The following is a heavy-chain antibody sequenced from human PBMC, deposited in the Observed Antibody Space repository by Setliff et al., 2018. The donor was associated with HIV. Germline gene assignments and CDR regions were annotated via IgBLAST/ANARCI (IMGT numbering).Heavy chain of an antibody. J-gene: IGHJ4*03. Sequence: SETLSLTCTVSGGSISVSSHYWGWIRQPPGKGLEWIGSIYYSGGTSYNPSLKSRLTISVDTSKNQFSLKLDSVTAADTAVYYCARIIGSDISGAQYYFDHWVPETLLVTVSS. CDR1: GGSISVSSHY. CDR3: ARIIGSDISGAQYYFDH. D-gene: IGHD1-20*01. CDR2: IYYSGGT. V-gene: IGHV4-39*07.